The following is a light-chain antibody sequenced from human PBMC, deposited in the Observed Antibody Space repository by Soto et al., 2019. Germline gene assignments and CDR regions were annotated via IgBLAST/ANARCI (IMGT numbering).Light chain of an antibody. J-gene: IGKJ2*01. V-gene: IGKV3-20*01. CDR3: QQYGSSPYT. CDR2: GAS. CDR1: QSVSSSY. Sequence: EIVLTQSPGTLSLSSGERATLSCRASQSVSSSYLAWYQQKPGQAPGLLIYGASSRATGIPDRFSGSGSGTDFTLTISRLEPEDFAVYYCQQYGSSPYTFGQGTKLEIK.